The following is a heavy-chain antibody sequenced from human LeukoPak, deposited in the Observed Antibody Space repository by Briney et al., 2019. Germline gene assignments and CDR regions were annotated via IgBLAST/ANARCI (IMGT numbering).Heavy chain of an antibody. J-gene: IGHJ5*02. Sequence: GGSLRLSCAASGFTFDNFAMSWVRQAPGKGLGLEWVSSISSSSSYVYYADSVKGRFTISRDNAKNSLYLQMNSLRAEDTAVYYCARGVGWYLQPFDPWGQGTLVTVSS. CDR3: ARGVGWYLQPFDP. D-gene: IGHD6-19*01. V-gene: IGHV3-21*01. CDR2: ISSSSSYV. CDR1: GFTFDNFA.